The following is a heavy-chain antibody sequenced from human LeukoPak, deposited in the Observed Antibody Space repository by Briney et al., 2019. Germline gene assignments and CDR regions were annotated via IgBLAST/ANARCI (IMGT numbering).Heavy chain of an antibody. CDR2: IHSGGGT. V-gene: IGHV3-53*01. Sequence: PGGSLRLSCAASGFTVSSNYMSWVRQAPGKGLEWVSVIHSGGGTHYADSVKGRFTIARDNSKNTLYLQMNSLRVEDTAVYYCASGPTMVRGALSDYWGQGTLVIVSS. CDR1: GFTVSSNY. D-gene: IGHD3-10*01. CDR3: ASGPTMVRGALSDY. J-gene: IGHJ4*02.